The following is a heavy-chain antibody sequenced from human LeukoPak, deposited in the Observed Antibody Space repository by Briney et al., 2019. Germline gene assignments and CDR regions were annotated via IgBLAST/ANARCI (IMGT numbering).Heavy chain of an antibody. D-gene: IGHD1-26*01. CDR1: GYTFTGYY. J-gene: IGHJ4*02. CDR3: ARATGPRVGATSQEYYFDY. CDR2: ISAYNGNT. Sequence: ASVKVSCKASGYTFTGYYMHWVRQAPGQGLEWMGWISAYNGNTNYAQKLQGRVTMTTDTSTSTAYMELRSLRSEDTAVYYCARATGPRVGATSQEYYFDYWGQGTLVTVSS. V-gene: IGHV1-18*04.